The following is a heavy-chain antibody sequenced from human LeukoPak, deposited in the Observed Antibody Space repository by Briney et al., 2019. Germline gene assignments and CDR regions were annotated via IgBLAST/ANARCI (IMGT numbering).Heavy chain of an antibody. CDR3: AKGPRFGELN. CDR2: IYYSGST. J-gene: IGHJ4*02. Sequence: SETLSLTCTVSGGSISSGGYYWSWIRQYPGKGLEWIGSIYYSGSTYYDPSLKSRLTISVDTSKNQFSLKVSSVTAADTAVYYCAKGPRFGELNWGQGTLVTVSS. D-gene: IGHD3-10*01. CDR1: GGSISSGGYY. V-gene: IGHV4-31*03.